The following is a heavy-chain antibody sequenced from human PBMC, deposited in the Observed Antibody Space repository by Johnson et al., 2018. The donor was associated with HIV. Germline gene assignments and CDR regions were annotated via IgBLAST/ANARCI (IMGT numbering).Heavy chain of an antibody. J-gene: IGHJ3*02. Sequence: EVQLVESGGGLMQPGGSLRLSCVASGFTVSNNFMSWVQQAPGKGLEWVSVIYSGGRTYYTDSVKGRFTISQDNAKNTLYLQMNSLRAEDTALYYCARVSCSSTSCLGDGAFDIWGQGTMVTVSS. CDR3: ARVSCSSTSCLGDGAFDI. D-gene: IGHD2-2*01. CDR1: GFTVSNNF. CDR2: IYSGGRT. V-gene: IGHV3-53*01.